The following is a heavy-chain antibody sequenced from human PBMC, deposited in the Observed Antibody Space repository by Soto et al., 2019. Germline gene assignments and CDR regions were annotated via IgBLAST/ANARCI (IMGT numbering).Heavy chain of an antibody. CDR3: ARERRDTAIPTLTDY. J-gene: IGHJ4*02. V-gene: IGHV1-18*04. CDR2: ISAYNGNT. CDR1: GYIFTSYG. Sequence: ASVKVSCKASGYIFTSYGISWVRQAPGQGLEWMGWISAYNGNTNYAQKLQGRVTMTTDTSTSTAYMELRSLRSDDTAVYYCARERRDTAIPTLTDYWGQGTLVTAPQ. D-gene: IGHD5-18*01.